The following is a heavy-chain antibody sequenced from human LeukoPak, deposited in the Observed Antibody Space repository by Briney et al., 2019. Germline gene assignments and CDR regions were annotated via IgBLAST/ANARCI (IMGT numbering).Heavy chain of an antibody. CDR3: ARDPEGTYSGSFEGDWFDP. D-gene: IGHD1-26*01. Sequence: ASVKVSCKASGGTFSSYAISWVRQAPGQGLEWMGWIAAYNGNTHFARNLRDRVTMTTDTSANTVYLELRNLRSDDTAVYYCARDPEGTYSGSFEGDWFDPWGQGTLVTVSS. J-gene: IGHJ5*02. CDR2: IAAYNGNT. V-gene: IGHV1-18*01. CDR1: GGTFSSYA.